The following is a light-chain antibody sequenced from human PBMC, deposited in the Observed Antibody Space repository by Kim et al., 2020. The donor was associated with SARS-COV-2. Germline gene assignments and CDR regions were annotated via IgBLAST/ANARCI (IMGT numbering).Light chain of an antibody. CDR3: QQYNFRWT. J-gene: IGKJ1*01. CDR1: QSISNW. V-gene: IGKV1-5*03. Sequence: LAASVGDRGTFTFQSRQSISNWLAWDKPKPGKAPNLLIHAASSLETGFPSRFSGSGSGTEFTLTISSLQPDDSATYYCQQYNFRWTFGQGTKLEI. CDR2: AAS.